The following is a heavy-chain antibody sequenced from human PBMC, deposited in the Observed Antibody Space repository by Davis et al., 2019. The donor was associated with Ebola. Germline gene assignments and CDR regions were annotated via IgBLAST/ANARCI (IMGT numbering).Heavy chain of an antibody. J-gene: IGHJ4*02. D-gene: IGHD6-13*01. V-gene: IGHV1-46*01. CDR1: GYTFTSYY. CDR3: ARDSPPGIGAGFFPQYYFDY. CDR2: INPSGGST. Sequence: ASVKVSCKASGYTFTSYYMHWVRQAPGQGLEWMGIINPSGGSTSYAQKFQGRVTMTRDTSTSTVYMELSSLRSEDTAVYYCARDSPPGIGAGFFPQYYFDYWGQGTLVTVSS.